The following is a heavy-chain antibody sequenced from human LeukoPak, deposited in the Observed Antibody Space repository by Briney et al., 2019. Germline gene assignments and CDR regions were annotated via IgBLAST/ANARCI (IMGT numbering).Heavy chain of an antibody. Sequence: GESLRISCKGSGYSFTTYLISWVRQMPGKGLEWMGRIDPSDSYTTYSPSFQGHVTISADKSFSTAYLQWTSLKASDTSMYYCARHAKAYVSSCDYWGQGTLVTVSS. CDR2: IDPSDSYT. CDR3: ARHAKAYVSSCDY. CDR1: GYSFTTYL. D-gene: IGHD6-13*01. V-gene: IGHV5-10-1*01. J-gene: IGHJ4*02.